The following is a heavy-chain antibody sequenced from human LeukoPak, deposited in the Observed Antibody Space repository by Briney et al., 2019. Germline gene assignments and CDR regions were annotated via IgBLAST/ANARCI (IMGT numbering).Heavy chain of an antibody. J-gene: IGHJ4*02. D-gene: IGHD3-22*01. V-gene: IGHV5-51*01. CDR3: ATRYNYYDSSGYYYFDY. Sequence: GESLKISCQGSGYSFTTYWIGWVRQMPGKGVEWMGIIYPGDSDTRYSPSFQGQVTISADKSISTAYLQWSSLRASDTAMYYCATRYNYYDSSGYYYFDYWGQGTLVTVSS. CDR2: IYPGDSDT. CDR1: GYSFTTYW.